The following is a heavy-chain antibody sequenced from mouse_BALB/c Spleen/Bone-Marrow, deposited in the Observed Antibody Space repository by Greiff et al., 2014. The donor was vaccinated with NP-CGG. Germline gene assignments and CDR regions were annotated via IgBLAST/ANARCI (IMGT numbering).Heavy chain of an antibody. CDR1: GYSFTIYW. CDR3: ARGEITAFAY. Sequence: QVQLQQPGAELVRPGASVKLSRKASGYSFTIYWMNWVKQRPGQGLEWIGMIHPSDIETRLNQKFKDKATLTVDKSSNTAYMQLSSPTSEDSAVYYCARGEITAFAYWGQGTLVTVSA. D-gene: IGHD2-4*01. CDR2: IHPSDIET. V-gene: IGHV1-61*01. J-gene: IGHJ3*01.